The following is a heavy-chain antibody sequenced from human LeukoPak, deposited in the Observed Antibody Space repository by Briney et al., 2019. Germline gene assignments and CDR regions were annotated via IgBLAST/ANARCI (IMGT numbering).Heavy chain of an antibody. Sequence: GGSLRLSCAVSGFTFTDTYMTWIRQAPGKGLESLSYISPSGTDISYADSVKGRFTISRDNAKNSLYLQMNSLRAEDTAVYYCAELGITMIGGVWGKGTTVTVSS. J-gene: IGHJ6*04. CDR2: ISPSGTDI. CDR3: AELGITMIGGV. D-gene: IGHD3-10*02. CDR1: GFTFTDTY. V-gene: IGHV3-11*04.